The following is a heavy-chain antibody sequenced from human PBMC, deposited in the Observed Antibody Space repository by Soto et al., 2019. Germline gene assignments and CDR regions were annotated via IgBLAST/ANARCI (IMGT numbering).Heavy chain of an antibody. V-gene: IGHV2-5*02. CDR1: GFSLSTTGVG. D-gene: IGHD2-21*02. J-gene: IGHJ6*02. CDR3: VQSRCGGDCLQSYSSHSYYGLDV. CDR2: IYWDDDK. Sequence: QITLKESGPTLVKPTQTLTPTCSFSGFSLSTTGVGVGWIRQPPGKPLEWLALIYWDDDKRYNPSLNSRLTITKDTSKNQVVLAMTNMDPVDTATYYCVQSRCGGDCLQSYSSHSYYGLDVWGQGTTVTVSS.